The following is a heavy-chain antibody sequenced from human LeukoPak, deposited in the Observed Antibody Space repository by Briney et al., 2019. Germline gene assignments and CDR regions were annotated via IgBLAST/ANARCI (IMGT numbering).Heavy chain of an antibody. CDR3: ARAAADIVVVVAATHFDY. J-gene: IGHJ4*02. CDR1: GYTFTSYY. Sequence: ASVKVSCKASGYTFTSYYMHWVQQAPGQGLEWMGIINPSGGSTSYAQKFQGRVTMTRDTSTSTAYMELSSLRSEDTAVYYCARAAADIVVVVAATHFDYWGQGTLVTVSS. D-gene: IGHD2-15*01. CDR2: INPSGGST. V-gene: IGHV1-46*01.